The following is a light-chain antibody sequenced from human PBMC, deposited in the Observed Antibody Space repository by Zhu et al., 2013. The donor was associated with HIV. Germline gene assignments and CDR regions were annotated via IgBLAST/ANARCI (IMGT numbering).Light chain of an antibody. CDR3: QQYNSYSS. CDR2: DTT. CDR1: ESVNTNY. V-gene: IGKV3-20*01. J-gene: IGKJ2*03. Sequence: PGERATLSCRASESVNTNYLAWYHQKPGQSPRLLIYDTTRRANGIPDRFSGSGSGTDFTLTISSLEPDDFATYYCQQYNSYSSFGQGTKLEIK.